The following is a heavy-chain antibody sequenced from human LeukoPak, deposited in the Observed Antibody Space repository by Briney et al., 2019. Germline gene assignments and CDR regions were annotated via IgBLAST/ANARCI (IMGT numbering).Heavy chain of an antibody. D-gene: IGHD1-1*01. CDR3: ARDRRQFDY. Sequence: PGGSLRLSCAASGFTFSSYGMSWVRQAPGKGLEWVSDISGSGGTTYYADSVKGRFTISRDNSKNTLYLQMNSPRVDDTAVYYCARDRRQFDYWGQGTLVSVSS. V-gene: IGHV3-23*01. J-gene: IGHJ4*02. CDR1: GFTFSSYG. CDR2: ISGSGGTT.